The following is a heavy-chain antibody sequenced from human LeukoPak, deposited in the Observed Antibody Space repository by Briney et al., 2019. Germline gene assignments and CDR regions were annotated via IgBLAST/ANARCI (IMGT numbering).Heavy chain of an antibody. V-gene: IGHV3-23*01. Sequence: GGSLRLSCAASGFTFSSYAMSWVRQAPGKGLEWVSAISGSGGSTYYADSVKGRFTISRDNSKNTLYLQMNSLRAEDTAVYYCAKGLFGGCSSTSCYTFDYWGQGTLVTVSS. J-gene: IGHJ4*02. D-gene: IGHD2-2*02. CDR2: ISGSGGST. CDR1: GFTFSSYA. CDR3: AKGLFGGCSSTSCYTFDY.